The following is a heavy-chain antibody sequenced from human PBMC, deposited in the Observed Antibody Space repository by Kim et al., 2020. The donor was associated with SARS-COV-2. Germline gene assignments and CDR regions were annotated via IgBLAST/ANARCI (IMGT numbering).Heavy chain of an antibody. D-gene: IGHD3-9*01. J-gene: IGHJ2*01. V-gene: IGHV4-59*01. Sequence: SETLSLTCTVSGGSISSYYWSWIRQPPGKGLEWIGYIYYSGSTNYNPSLKSRVTISVDTSKNQFSLKLSSVTAADTAVYYCAREYYDILTGWESGNENWYFDLWGRGTLVTVSS. CDR3: AREYYDILTGWESGNENWYFDL. CDR1: GGSISSYY. CDR2: IYYSGST.